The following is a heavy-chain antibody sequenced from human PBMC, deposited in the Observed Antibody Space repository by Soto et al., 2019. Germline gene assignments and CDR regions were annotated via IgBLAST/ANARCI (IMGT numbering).Heavy chain of an antibody. CDR3: ARGDSTDCSNGVCSFFYNHDMDV. CDR2: INPKSGGT. V-gene: IGHV1-2*04. D-gene: IGHD2-8*01. J-gene: IGHJ6*02. CDR1: GYSFNDYH. Sequence: ASVKVSCKASGYSFNDYHIHGVRQAPGQGLECLGRINPKSGGTSTAQKFQGWVTMTTDTSISTASMELTRLTSDDTAIYYCARGDSTDCSNGVCSFFYNHDMDVWGQGTTVTVSS.